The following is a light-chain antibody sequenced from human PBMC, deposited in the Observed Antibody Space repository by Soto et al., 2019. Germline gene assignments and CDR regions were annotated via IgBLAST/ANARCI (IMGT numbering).Light chain of an antibody. CDR3: QQRANWPPT. V-gene: IGKV3-11*01. Sequence: EVVLTQSPGTLSLSPGERATLSCRASQSVKDYLAWYHQKPGQPPRRLIFDASNRATGFPARFSGVGSGTDLTLTISSLEPEDFAVYYCQQRANWPPTFGGGTKLEI. CDR1: QSVKDY. J-gene: IGKJ4*01. CDR2: DAS.